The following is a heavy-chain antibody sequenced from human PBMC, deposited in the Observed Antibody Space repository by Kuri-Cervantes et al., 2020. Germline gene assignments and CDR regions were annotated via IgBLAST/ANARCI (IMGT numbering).Heavy chain of an antibody. CDR2: ISSSSSYI. Sequence: ETLSLTCAASGFTFSSYSMNWVRQAPGKGLEWVSSISSSSSYIYYADSVKCRFTISRDNAKNSLYLQMNSLRAEDTAVYYCASRRGYGSGHDYWGQGTLVTVSS. V-gene: IGHV3-21*01. CDR1: GFTFSSYS. J-gene: IGHJ4*02. CDR3: ASRRGYGSGHDY. D-gene: IGHD3-10*01.